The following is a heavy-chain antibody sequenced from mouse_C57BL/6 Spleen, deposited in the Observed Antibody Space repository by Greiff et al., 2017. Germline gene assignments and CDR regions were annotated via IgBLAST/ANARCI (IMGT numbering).Heavy chain of an antibody. CDR2: IYPGSGST. V-gene: IGHV1-55*01. J-gene: IGHJ4*01. D-gene: IGHD1-1*01. CDR3: ARDHYYGSSYTASGYAMDY. Sequence: QVQLQQPGAELVKPGASVKMSCKASGYTFTSYWITWVKQRPGQGLEWIGDIYPGSGSTNYNEKFKSKATLTVDTSSSTAYMQLSSLTSEDSAVYYCARDHYYGSSYTASGYAMDYWGQGTSVTVSS. CDR1: GYTFTSYW.